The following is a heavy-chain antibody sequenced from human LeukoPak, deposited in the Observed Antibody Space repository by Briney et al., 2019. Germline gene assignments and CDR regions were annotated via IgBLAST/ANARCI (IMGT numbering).Heavy chain of an antibody. Sequence: SETLSLTCTVCGGSVSSGSYYWSWLRQPPGKGLEWIGYIYYSGSTNYNPSLKSRVTISVDTSKNQFSLKLSSVTAADTAVYYCARGHPGYGDLIDYWGQGTLVTVSS. D-gene: IGHD4-17*01. CDR1: GGSVSSGSYY. J-gene: IGHJ4*02. V-gene: IGHV4-61*01. CDR3: ARGHPGYGDLIDY. CDR2: IYYSGST.